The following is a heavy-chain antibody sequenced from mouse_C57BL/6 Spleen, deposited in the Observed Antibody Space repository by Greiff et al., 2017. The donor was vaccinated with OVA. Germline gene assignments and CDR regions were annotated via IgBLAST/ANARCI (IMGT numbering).Heavy chain of an antibody. D-gene: IGHD1-1*01. CDR1: GYAFSSSW. CDR2: IYPGDGDT. V-gene: IGHV1-82*01. CDR3: ARDDYGSSSNFDY. Sequence: VKLVESGPELVKPGASVKISCKASGYAFSSSWMNWVKQRPGKGLEWIGRIYPGDGDTNYNGKFKGKATLTADNSSSTAYMQLSSLTSEDSAVYFCARDDYGSSSNFDYWGQGTTLTVSS. J-gene: IGHJ2*01.